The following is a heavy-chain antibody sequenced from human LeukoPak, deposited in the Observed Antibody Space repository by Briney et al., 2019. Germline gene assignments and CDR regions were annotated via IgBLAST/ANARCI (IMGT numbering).Heavy chain of an antibody. V-gene: IGHV1-2*02. CDR2: INPNSGGT. D-gene: IGHD5-18*01. Sequence: ASVKVPCKASGYTFTGYYMHWVRQAPGQGLEWMGWINPNSGGTNYAQKFPGRVTMTRDTSISTAYMELSRLRSDDTAVYYCAREWVDTAMVTTLNWFDPWGQGTLVTVSS. CDR3: AREWVDTAMVTTLNWFDP. J-gene: IGHJ5*02. CDR1: GYTFTGYY.